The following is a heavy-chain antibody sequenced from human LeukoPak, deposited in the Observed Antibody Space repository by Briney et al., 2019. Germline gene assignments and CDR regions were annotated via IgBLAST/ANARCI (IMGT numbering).Heavy chain of an antibody. CDR2: INTDGSST. Sequence: PGGSLRLSCAASGFTFSSYWMHWVRQAPGKGLVWVSRINTDGSSTDYADSVKGRFTISRDNAKNTLYLQMNSLRAEDTAVYYCARVFYFGSGSYYNDYWSQGTLVTVSS. J-gene: IGHJ4*02. CDR1: GFTFSSYW. V-gene: IGHV3-74*01. D-gene: IGHD3-10*01. CDR3: ARVFYFGSGSYYNDY.